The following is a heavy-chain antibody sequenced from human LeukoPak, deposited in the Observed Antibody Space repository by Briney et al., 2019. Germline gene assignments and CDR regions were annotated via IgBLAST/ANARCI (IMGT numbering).Heavy chain of an antibody. V-gene: IGHV1-24*01. J-gene: IGHJ4*02. Sequence: ASVKVSCKVSGYTLTELSMHWVRQAPGKGLEWMGGFDPEDGETIYAQKFQGRVTMTEDTSTDTACMELSSLRSEDTAVYYCATPIVGATGFYFDYWGQGTLVTVSS. CDR2: FDPEDGET. CDR1: GYTLTELS. D-gene: IGHD1-26*01. CDR3: ATPIVGATGFYFDY.